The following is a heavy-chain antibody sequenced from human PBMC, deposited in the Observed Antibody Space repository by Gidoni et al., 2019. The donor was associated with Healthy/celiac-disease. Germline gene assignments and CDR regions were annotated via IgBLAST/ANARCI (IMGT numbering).Heavy chain of an antibody. D-gene: IGHD2-2*01. J-gene: IGHJ6*02. V-gene: IGHV1-2*02. Sequence: QVQLVQSGAEVKKPAASVKVSCKASGYTFTGYYMPWLRQAPGKGLEWMEWINPNSGGTNYAQKFQGRVTMTRDTSISTAYMELSRLRSDDTAVYYCARDQVVVVPAAAQYYYYGMDVWGQGTTVTVSS. CDR1: GYTFTGYY. CDR2: INPNSGGT. CDR3: ARDQVVVVPAAAQYYYYGMDV.